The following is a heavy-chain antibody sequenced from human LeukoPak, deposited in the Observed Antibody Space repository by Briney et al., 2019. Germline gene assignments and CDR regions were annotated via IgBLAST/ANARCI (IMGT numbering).Heavy chain of an antibody. V-gene: IGHV4-4*02. CDR2: IYHSGRT. J-gene: IGHJ6*04. D-gene: IGHD2-2*01. Sequence: SGTLSLTCAVSGGSISSSNWWSWVRQPPGKGLEWIGEIYHSGRTNYNPSLKSRVTISVDKSKNQFSLKLSSVTAADTAVYYCARGDIVVVPAAIGSGDYYYYGMDVWGKGTTVTVSS. CDR1: GGSISSSNW. CDR3: ARGDIVVVPAAIGSGDYYYYGMDV.